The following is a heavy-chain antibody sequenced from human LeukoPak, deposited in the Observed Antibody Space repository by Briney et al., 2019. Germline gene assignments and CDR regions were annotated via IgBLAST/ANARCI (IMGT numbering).Heavy chain of an antibody. CDR3: ARAVGYCSSTSCWPY. CDR2: IYHSGST. D-gene: IGHD2-2*01. J-gene: IGHJ4*02. CDR1: GGSISSSNW. Sequence: PSGTLSLTCAVSGGSISSSNWWSWVRQPPGKGLEWIGEIYHSGSTNCNPSLKSRVTISVDKSKNQFSLKLSSVTAADTAVYYCARAVGYCSSTSCWPYWGQGTLVTVSS. V-gene: IGHV4-4*02.